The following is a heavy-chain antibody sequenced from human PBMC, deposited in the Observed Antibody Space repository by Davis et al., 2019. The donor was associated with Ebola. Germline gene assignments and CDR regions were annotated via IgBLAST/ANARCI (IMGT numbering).Heavy chain of an antibody. CDR1: GFTFSGSA. J-gene: IGHJ6*02. CDR3: TRQHGYSGYDYYYYYGMDV. D-gene: IGHD5-12*01. CDR2: IRSKANSYAT. Sequence: GESLKISCAASGFTFSGSAMHWVRQASGKGLEWVGRIRSKANSYATAYAASVKGRFTISRDDSKNTAYLQMNSLKTEDTAVYYCTRQHGYSGYDYYYYYGMDVWGQGTTVTVSS. V-gene: IGHV3-73*01.